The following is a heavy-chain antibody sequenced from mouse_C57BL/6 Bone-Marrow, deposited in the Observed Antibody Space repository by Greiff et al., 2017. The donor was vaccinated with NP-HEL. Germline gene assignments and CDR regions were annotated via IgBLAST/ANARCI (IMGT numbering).Heavy chain of an antibody. D-gene: IGHD2-2*01. J-gene: IGHJ4*01. Sequence: QVQLKESGPGLVAPSQSLSITCTVSGFSLTSYAISWVRQPPGKGLEWLGVIWTGGGTNYNSALKSRLSISKDNSKSQVFLKMNSLQTDDTARYXCARRTGYDAYYYAMDYWGQGTSVTVSS. CDR1: GFSLTSYA. V-gene: IGHV2-9-1*01. CDR2: IWTGGGT. CDR3: ARRTGYDAYYYAMDY.